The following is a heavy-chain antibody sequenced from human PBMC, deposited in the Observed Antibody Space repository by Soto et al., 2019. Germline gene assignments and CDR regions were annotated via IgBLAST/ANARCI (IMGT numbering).Heavy chain of an antibody. J-gene: IGHJ4*02. D-gene: IGHD3-10*01. Sequence: QVQLQESGPGLVKPSQTLSLTCTVSGGSISSGGYYWRWIRQHPGKGLEWIGYIYYSGSTYYNPSLKSRVTISVDTSKNQFSLKLSSVTAADTAVYYCARSRMVRGVISRGVDYWGQGTLVTVSS. CDR1: GGSISSGGYY. V-gene: IGHV4-31*03. CDR3: ARSRMVRGVISRGVDY. CDR2: IYYSGST.